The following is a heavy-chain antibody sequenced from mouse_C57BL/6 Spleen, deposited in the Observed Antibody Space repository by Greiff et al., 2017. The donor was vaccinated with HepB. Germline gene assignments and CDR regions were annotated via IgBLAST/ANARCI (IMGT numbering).Heavy chain of an antibody. D-gene: IGHD2-2*01. J-gene: IGHJ3*01. Sequence: QVQLKQPGAELVMPGASVKLSCKASGYTFTSYWMHWVKQRPGQGLEWIGEIDPSDSYTNYNQKFKGKSTLTVDKSSSTAYMQLSSLTSEDSAVYDCARMDGYDGFAYWGQGTLVTVSA. V-gene: IGHV1-69*01. CDR2: IDPSDSYT. CDR3: ARMDGYDGFAY. CDR1: GYTFTSYW.